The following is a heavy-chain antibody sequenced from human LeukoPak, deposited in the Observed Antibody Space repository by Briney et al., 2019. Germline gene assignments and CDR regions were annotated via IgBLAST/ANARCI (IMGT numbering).Heavy chain of an antibody. V-gene: IGHV3-33*01. Sequence: GRSLRLSCAASGFTFSSYGMHWVRQAPGKGLEWVAVIWYDGSNKYYADSVKGRFTISRDNSKSTLYLQMNSLRAEDTAVYYCAREEYSSSHYYYYGMDVWGQGTTVTVSS. CDR2: IWYDGSNK. J-gene: IGHJ6*02. CDR1: GFTFSSYG. D-gene: IGHD6-13*01. CDR3: AREEYSSSHYYYYGMDV.